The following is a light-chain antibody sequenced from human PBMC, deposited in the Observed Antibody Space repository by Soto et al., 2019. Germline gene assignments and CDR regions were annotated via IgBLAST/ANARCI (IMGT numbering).Light chain of an antibody. Sequence: EIVLTHSPGTLSFSPGEIATLSFRASQSVSSSYLAWYQQKPGQAPRLLIHTASTRATGIPARFSGSGSGTDYTLTISSLQSEDFAVYYCQQYNNWPPVNFGQGTRLEIK. V-gene: IGKV3-15*01. J-gene: IGKJ5*01. CDR1: QSVSSSY. CDR3: QQYNNWPPVN. CDR2: TAS.